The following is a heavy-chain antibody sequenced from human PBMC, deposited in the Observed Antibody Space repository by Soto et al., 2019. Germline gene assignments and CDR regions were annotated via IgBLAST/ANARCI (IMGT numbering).Heavy chain of an antibody. CDR3: VHTPAHCTGTGCNYFDF. Sequence: QITLKESGPTLVSPTQTLTLTCTFSAFSLTTNAVGVGWIRQPPGKALQWLTNIYGDDAKWYSPSLKNRLTINKDTSKNQVVLSMSNMDPVDTATYYCVHTPAHCTGTGCNYFDFWGLGTLVTVSS. V-gene: IGHV2-5*02. J-gene: IGHJ4*02. CDR2: IYGDDAK. CDR1: AFSLTTNAVG. D-gene: IGHD2-8*02.